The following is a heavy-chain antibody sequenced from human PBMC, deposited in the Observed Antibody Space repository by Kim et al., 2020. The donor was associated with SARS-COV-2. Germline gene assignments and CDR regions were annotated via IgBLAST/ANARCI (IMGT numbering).Heavy chain of an antibody. Sequence: IYYADSVRGRFTSSSDNDKTSLYLQMNSLRAEDTAVYYCARGPNYSPFDYWGQGTLFTVSS. J-gene: IGHJ4*02. D-gene: IGHD4-4*01. V-gene: IGHV3-48*03. CDR2: I. CDR3: ARGPNYSPFDY.